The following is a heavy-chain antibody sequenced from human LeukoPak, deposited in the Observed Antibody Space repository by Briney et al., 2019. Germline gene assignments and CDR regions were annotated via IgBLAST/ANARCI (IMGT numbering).Heavy chain of an antibody. CDR3: AKERGGRLWFGGLHLDRRGMDV. CDR1: GFTFSSYA. J-gene: IGHJ6*02. D-gene: IGHD3-10*01. CDR2: ISGSGGST. V-gene: IGHV3-23*01. Sequence: GGSLRLSCAASGFTFSSYAMSWVRQAPGKGLEWVSAISGSGGSTYYADSVKGRFTISRDNSKNTLYLQMNSLRAEDTAVYYCAKERGGRLWFGGLHLDRRGMDVWGQGTTVTVSS.